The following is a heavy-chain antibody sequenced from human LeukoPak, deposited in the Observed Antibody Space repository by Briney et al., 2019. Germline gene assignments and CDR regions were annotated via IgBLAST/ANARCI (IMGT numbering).Heavy chain of an antibody. D-gene: IGHD7-27*01. CDR1: AFTFSDYS. J-gene: IGHJ3*01. V-gene: IGHV3-48*01. CDR3: AREDDSWGPNNLDL. Sequence: PGGSLRLSCAASAFTFSDYSMNWVLQAPGKGLEWISYIDTSSSTMYYADSVMGRFTISRDNAKKPRYLQLNSLRAEDKAVYYCAREDDSWGPNNLDLWGQGTMVTVSS. CDR2: IDTSSSTM.